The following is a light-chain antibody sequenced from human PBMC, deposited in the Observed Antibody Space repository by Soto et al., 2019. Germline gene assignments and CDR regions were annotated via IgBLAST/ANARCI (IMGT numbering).Light chain of an antibody. CDR1: SSDVGGYDY. CDR2: DVN. V-gene: IGLV2-14*01. CDR3: SSYTGTSTFV. Sequence: QSALTQPASVSGSPGQSITISCTGTSSDVGGYDYVSWYQQLPGKAPKLMIYDVNNRPSGVSNRFSASKSGNTASLTISGLQAEDEADYYCSSYTGTSTFVFGGGTKLTVL. J-gene: IGLJ1*01.